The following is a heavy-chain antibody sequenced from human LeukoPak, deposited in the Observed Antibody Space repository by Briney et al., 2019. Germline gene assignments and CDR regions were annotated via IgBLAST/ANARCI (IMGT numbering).Heavy chain of an antibody. CDR3: ASEAYCDYLGY. V-gene: IGHV3-30*04. CDR1: GFTFSRSA. D-gene: IGHD1-26*01. J-gene: IGHJ4*02. CDR2: VSYDGRTQ. Sequence: GGSLRLSCAASGFTFSRSALNWVRQAPGKGLEWVAIVSYDGRTQDYADSVKGRFTISRDNSKNTLYLELNSLRVDDTAVYYCASEAYCDYLGYWGQGTLVTVSS.